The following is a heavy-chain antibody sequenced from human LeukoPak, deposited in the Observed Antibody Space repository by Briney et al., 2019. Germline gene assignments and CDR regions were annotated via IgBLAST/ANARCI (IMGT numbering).Heavy chain of an antibody. CDR2: ISSSSSYI. J-gene: IGHJ4*02. V-gene: IGHV3-21*01. Sequence: GGSLRLSCAASGFTFSSYSMNWVRQAPGKGLEWVSSISSSSSYIYYADSVKGRFTISRDNAKISLYLQMNSLRAEDTAVYYCGVGPIVGAIGDWGQGTLVTVSS. D-gene: IGHD1-26*01. CDR3: GVGPIVGAIGD. CDR1: GFTFSSYS.